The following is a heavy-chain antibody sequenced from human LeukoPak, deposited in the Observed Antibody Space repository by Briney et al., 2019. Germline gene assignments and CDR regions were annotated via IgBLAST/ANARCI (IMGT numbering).Heavy chain of an antibody. D-gene: IGHD3-22*01. Sequence: SETLSLTCTVSGGSISSASYFWGWIRQPPGKGLEWIGTLYYSGSTYYSASLKSRVTMSGDTSRNQFSLRLSSVTAADTAVYYCAKAGVRYSDSSALYAFDFWGPGTMVTVSS. CDR1: GGSISSASYF. J-gene: IGHJ3*01. V-gene: IGHV4-39*01. CDR3: AKAGVRYSDSSALYAFDF. CDR2: LYYSGST.